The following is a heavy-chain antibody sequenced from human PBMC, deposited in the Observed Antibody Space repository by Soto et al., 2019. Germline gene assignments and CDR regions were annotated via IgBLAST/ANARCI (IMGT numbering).Heavy chain of an antibody. D-gene: IGHD1-7*01. CDR3: ATRFWNYVGWFDP. J-gene: IGHJ5*02. CDR1: GGSISSGDYY. V-gene: IGHV4-30-4*01. CDR2: IYYSGST. Sequence: KTSETLSLTCTVSGGSISSGDYYWSWIRQPPGKGLEWIGYIYYSGSTYYNPSLKSRVTISVDTSKNQFSLKLSSVTAADTAVYYCATRFWNYVGWFDPWGQGTLVTVSS.